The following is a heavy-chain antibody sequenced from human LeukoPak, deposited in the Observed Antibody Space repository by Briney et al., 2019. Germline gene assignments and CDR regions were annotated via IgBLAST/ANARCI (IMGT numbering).Heavy chain of an antibody. J-gene: IGHJ4*02. CDR1: GYTFTGYY. V-gene: IGHV1-2*02. CDR3: ARDRGSSSWYPSFDY. Sequence: GASVKVSCKASGYTFTGYYMHLVRQAPGQGLEWMGWTNPNSGGTNYAQKFQGRVTMTRDTSISTAYMELSRLRSDDTAVYYCARDRGSSSWYPSFDYWGQGNLVTVSS. CDR2: TNPNSGGT. D-gene: IGHD6-13*01.